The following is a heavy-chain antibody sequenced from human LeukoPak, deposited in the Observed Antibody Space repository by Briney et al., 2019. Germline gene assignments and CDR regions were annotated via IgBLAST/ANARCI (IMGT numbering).Heavy chain of an antibody. Sequence: ASVKVSCKASGYTFTGYYMHWVRQAPGQGLEWMGIINPSGGSTSYAQKFQGRVTMTRDTSTSTVYMELSSLRSEDTAVYYCANLKFPYYYGSGRYGFDYWGQGTLVTVSS. CDR1: GYTFTGYY. CDR2: INPSGGST. V-gene: IGHV1-46*01. D-gene: IGHD3-10*01. J-gene: IGHJ4*02. CDR3: ANLKFPYYYGSGRYGFDY.